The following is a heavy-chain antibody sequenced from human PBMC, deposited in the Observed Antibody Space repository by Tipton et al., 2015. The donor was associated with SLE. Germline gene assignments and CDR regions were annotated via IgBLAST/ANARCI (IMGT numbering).Heavy chain of an antibody. D-gene: IGHD3-3*01. CDR3: ARGAPRMSEFWSGYPLDY. CDR2: ISSSGRAK. Sequence: GSLRLSCVASGFTFSSYEMYWVRQAPGKGLERVSHISSSGRAKYSADSVMGRFIISRDNAKNSLYLQMNSLRAEDTAVYYCARGAPRMSEFWSGYPLDYWGQGTLVTVSS. CDR1: GFTFSSYE. J-gene: IGHJ4*02. V-gene: IGHV3-48*03.